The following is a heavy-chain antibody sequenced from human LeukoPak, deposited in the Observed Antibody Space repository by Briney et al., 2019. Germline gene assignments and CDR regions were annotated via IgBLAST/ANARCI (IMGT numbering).Heavy chain of an antibody. D-gene: IGHD1-1*01. V-gene: IGHV3-74*01. CDR1: GFTFRNYC. CDR3: ATDEAATGRLDY. J-gene: IGHJ4*02. Sequence: GGSLRLSCAASGFTFRNYCMHWVRQAPGKGLVWVSRINSNGSSTIYADSVKGRFTISRDNAENTLYLQINSLSAEDTAVYYCATDEAATGRLDYWGQGTLVTDSS. CDR2: INSNGSST.